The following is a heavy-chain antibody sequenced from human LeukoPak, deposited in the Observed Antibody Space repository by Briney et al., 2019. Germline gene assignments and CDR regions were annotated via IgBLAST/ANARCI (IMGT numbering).Heavy chain of an antibody. CDR1: GFTFSSYS. D-gene: IGHD3-22*01. V-gene: IGHV3-21*01. J-gene: IGHJ4*02. CDR2: ISSSSSYI. Sequence: GGSLRLSCAASGFTFSSYSMNWVRQAPGKGLEWVSSISSSSSYIYYADSVKGRFTISRDNAKNSLYLQMNSLRAEDTAVYYCARPNYYDSSGYPSVLDYWGQGTLVTVSS. CDR3: ARPNYYDSSGYPSVLDY.